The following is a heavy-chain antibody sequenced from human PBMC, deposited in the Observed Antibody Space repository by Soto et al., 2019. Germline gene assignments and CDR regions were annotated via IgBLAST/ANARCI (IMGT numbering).Heavy chain of an antibody. CDR2: IYYSGST. CDR3: ARVRQYYYDSSGYYNWFDP. CDR1: GGSISSYY. J-gene: IGHJ5*02. Sequence: SETLSLTCTVSGGSISSYYWSWIRQPPGKGLEWIGYIYYSGSTNYNPSLKSRVTISVDTSKNQFSLKLSSVTAADTAVYYCARVRQYYYDSSGYYNWFDPWGQGTLVTVSS. V-gene: IGHV4-59*01. D-gene: IGHD3-22*01.